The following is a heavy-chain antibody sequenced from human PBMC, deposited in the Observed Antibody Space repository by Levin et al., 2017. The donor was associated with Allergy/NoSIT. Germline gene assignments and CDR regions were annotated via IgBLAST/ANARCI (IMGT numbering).Heavy chain of an antibody. V-gene: IGHV3-48*01. CDR2: ISTSSNAE. CDR1: GFTFKDYS. Sequence: GESLKISCEASGFTFKDYSMAWVRQAPGKGLEWISYISTSSNAEDYADAVKGRFTISRDNAKDSMYLQMNSLRAEDTAVYYCARDANIVSWGQGTLVTVSS. CDR3: ARDANIVS. J-gene: IGHJ4*02. D-gene: IGHD2/OR15-2a*01.